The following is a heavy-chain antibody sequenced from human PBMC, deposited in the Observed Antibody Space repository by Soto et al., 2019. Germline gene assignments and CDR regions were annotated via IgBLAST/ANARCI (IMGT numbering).Heavy chain of an antibody. CDR3: ARVSYNWNSGYGMDV. CDR2: INHSGST. J-gene: IGHJ6*02. Sequence: TSETLSLTCAVYGGAFIGYYCICIRHPPFKGLEWIVEINHSGSTNYNPSLKSRVTISVDTSKNQFSLKLSSVTAADTAVYYCARVSYNWNSGYGMDVWGQGTTVTVSS. CDR1: GGAFIGYY. D-gene: IGHD1-20*01. V-gene: IGHV4-34*01.